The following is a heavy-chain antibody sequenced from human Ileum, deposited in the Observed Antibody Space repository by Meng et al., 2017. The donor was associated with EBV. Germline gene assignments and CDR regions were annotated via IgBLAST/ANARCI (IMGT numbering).Heavy chain of an antibody. CDR2: IYHSGST. CDR1: GDSISSNNW. J-gene: IGHJ4*02. D-gene: IGHD4-17*01. Sequence: QLQLPESGPGLVKPSGTMSLTCAVSGDSISSNNWWSWVRQPPGKGLEWIGEIYHSGSTNYNPSFKSRVTMSVDKSKNQISLNLSSVTAADTAVYYCASGRDYAWHSWGRGTLVTVSS. CDR3: ASGRDYAWHS. V-gene: IGHV4-4*02.